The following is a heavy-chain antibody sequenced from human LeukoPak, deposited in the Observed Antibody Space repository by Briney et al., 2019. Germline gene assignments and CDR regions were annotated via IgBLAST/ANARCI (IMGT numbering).Heavy chain of an antibody. Sequence: ASVKVSCKASGYTFTDYYMHWVRQAPGQGLEWMGWINPNSGDTNYAQKFQGRVTMTRDTSISTAYMELSRLRSDDTAVYYCARAIRGLYGSGSYYLNYYYGMDVWGQGTTVTVSS. CDR1: GYTFTDYY. CDR3: ARAIRGLYGSGSYYLNYYYGMDV. J-gene: IGHJ6*02. V-gene: IGHV1-2*02. D-gene: IGHD3-10*01. CDR2: INPNSGDT.